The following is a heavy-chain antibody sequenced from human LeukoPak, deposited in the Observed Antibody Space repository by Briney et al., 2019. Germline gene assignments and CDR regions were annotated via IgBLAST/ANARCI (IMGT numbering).Heavy chain of an antibody. J-gene: IGHJ5*02. CDR2: INPTSGGT. CDR1: GYTFTAYY. Sequence: ASVKVSCKPSGYTFTAYYLHWVRQAPGQGLEWMGWINPTSGGTHYAQKFQGRVTMTRDTSISTAYIELSRLTSDDTAVYYCAREGIAEPDTNWFDPWGQGTLVTVSS. CDR3: AREGIAEPDTNWFDP. V-gene: IGHV1-2*02. D-gene: IGHD6-13*01.